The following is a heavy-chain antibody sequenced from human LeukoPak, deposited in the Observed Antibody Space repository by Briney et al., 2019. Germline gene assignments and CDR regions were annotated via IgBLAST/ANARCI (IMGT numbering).Heavy chain of an antibody. CDR1: GFTFSDYY. D-gene: IGHD2-15*01. Sequence: GGSLRLSCAASGFTFSDYYMSCIRQAPGKGLEWVSYISSSSSYTNYADSVKGRFTISRDNAKNSLYLQMNSLRAEDTAVYHCARDRYCSGGSCYGWFDPWGQGTLVTVSS. CDR2: ISSSSSYT. CDR3: ARDRYCSGGSCYGWFDP. V-gene: IGHV3-11*06. J-gene: IGHJ5*02.